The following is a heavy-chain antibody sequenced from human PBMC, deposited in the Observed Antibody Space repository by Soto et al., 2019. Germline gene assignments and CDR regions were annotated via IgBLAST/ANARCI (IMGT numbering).Heavy chain of an antibody. Sequence: SETLSLTCAVSGGSISVSSWWTWVRLPPGKGLEWIGEIYHTGTTSYNPSLKSRVTISVDKSKNQFSLKLTSVSVADTAVYYCARDSGVGGYWGQGTLVTVSS. J-gene: IGHJ4*02. CDR2: IYHTGTT. D-gene: IGHD3-16*01. CDR3: ARDSGVGGY. V-gene: IGHV4-4*02. CDR1: GGSISVSSW.